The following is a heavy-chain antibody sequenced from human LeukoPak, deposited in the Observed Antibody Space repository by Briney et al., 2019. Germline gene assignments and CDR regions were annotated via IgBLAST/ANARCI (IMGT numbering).Heavy chain of an antibody. CDR1: GFTFSSYG. CDR3: ARAGAITGLSYYYYYMDV. Sequence: PGGSLRLSCAASGFTFSSYGMHWVRQAPGKGLEWVAFIRYDGSNKYYADSVKGRFTISRDNAKNSLYLQMNSLRAEDTAVYYCARAGAITGLSYYYYYMDVWGKGTTVTVSS. D-gene: IGHD1-20*01. V-gene: IGHV3-30*02. CDR2: IRYDGSNK. J-gene: IGHJ6*03.